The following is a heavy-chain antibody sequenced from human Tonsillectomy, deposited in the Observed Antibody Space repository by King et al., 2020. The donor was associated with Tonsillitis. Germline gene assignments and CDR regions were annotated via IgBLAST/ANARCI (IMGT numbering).Heavy chain of an antibody. V-gene: IGHV4-59*01. CDR1: GGSISSYY. Sequence: QLQESGPGLVKPSETLSLTCTVSGGSISSYYWSWIRQPPGKGLEWIGYIYYSGSTNYNPSLKSRVTISVDTSKNQFSLKLSSVTAADTAVYYCAGCRPVRGVIIRYAFDIWGQGTMVTVSS. CDR3: AGCRPVRGVIIRYAFDI. D-gene: IGHD3-10*01. J-gene: IGHJ3*02. CDR2: IYYSGST.